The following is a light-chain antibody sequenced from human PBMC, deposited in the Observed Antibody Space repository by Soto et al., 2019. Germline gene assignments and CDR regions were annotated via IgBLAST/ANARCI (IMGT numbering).Light chain of an antibody. CDR3: QQRSNWPPLT. CDR2: DAS. J-gene: IGKJ5*01. CDR1: QSVSSY. V-gene: IGKV3-11*01. Sequence: EIVLTQSPATLSLSPGERATLSCRASQSVSSYLAWYQQKPGQAPRLLIYDASNRATGIPARFSGSGSGTDFTLTISSLEPEDCAVYYCQQRSNWPPLTFGKGTRLEIK.